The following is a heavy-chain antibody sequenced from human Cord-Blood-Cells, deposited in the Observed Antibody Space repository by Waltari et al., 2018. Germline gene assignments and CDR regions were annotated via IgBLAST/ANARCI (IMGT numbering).Heavy chain of an antibody. CDR2: INPNSGGT. D-gene: IGHD6-13*01. CDR1: GYTLTGYL. J-gene: IGHJ5*02. Sequence: QVQLVQSGAAVKKPGASVKGPCKASGYTLTGYLMHWVQQAPGQGLEWMGWINPNSGGTNYAQKFQGWVTMTRDTSISTAYMELSRLRSDDTAVYYCARAYSSSWYKVNWFDPWGQGTLVTVSS. V-gene: IGHV1-2*04. CDR3: ARAYSSSWYKVNWFDP.